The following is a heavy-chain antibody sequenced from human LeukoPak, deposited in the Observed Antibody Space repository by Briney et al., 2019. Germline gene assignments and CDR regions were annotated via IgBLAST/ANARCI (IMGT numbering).Heavy chain of an antibody. CDR3: ARSIVGGTNWFDP. CDR1: GYTFTGYY. CDR2: INPNSGGT. J-gene: IGHJ5*02. V-gene: IGHV1-2*02. D-gene: IGHD1-26*01. Sequence: ASVKVSCKASGYTFTGYYMHWVRQAPGQGLEWMGWINPNSGGTNYAQKFQGRVTMTRDTSISTAYMELRRLRSDDTAVYYCARSIVGGTNWFDPWGQGTLVTVSS.